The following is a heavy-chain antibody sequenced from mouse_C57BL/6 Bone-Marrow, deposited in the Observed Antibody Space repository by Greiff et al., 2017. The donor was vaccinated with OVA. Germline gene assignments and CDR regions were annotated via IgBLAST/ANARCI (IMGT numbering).Heavy chain of an antibody. CDR1: GFTFSDYY. CDR3: ARHRYYYAMDY. J-gene: IGHJ4*01. V-gene: IGHV5-12*01. Sequence: DVKLQESGGGLVQPGGSLKLSCAASGFTFSDYYMYWVRQTPEKRLEWVAYISNGGGSTYYPDTVKGRFTISRDNAKNTLYLQMSRLKSEDTAMYYCARHRYYYAMDYWGQGTSVTVSS. CDR2: ISNGGGST.